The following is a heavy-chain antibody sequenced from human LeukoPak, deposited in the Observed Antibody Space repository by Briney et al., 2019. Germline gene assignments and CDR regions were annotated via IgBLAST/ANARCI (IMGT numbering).Heavy chain of an antibody. D-gene: IGHD6-19*01. V-gene: IGHV3-30*04. CDR2: ISYDGSNK. CDR1: GFTFSSYA. CDR3: ARAMEQWLVPGGFDY. Sequence: PGGSLRLSCAASGFTFSSYAMHWVRQAPGKGLEWVAVISYDGSNKYYADSVKGRFTISRDNSKNTLYLQMNSLRAEDTAVYYCARAMEQWLVPGGFDYWGQGTLVTVSS. J-gene: IGHJ4*02.